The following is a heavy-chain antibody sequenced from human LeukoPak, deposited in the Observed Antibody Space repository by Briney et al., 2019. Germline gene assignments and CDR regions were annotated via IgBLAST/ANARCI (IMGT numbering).Heavy chain of an antibody. CDR1: GASVSSHY. V-gene: IGHV4-59*08. D-gene: IGHD6-6*01. CDR2: TYVSGST. Sequence: SETLSLTCTVSGASVSSHYWYWIRQPPGKGLEWIGYTYVSGSTNYNPSLKSRVTISGDTSKNQLSLKLSSVTAADTAVYYCATSIAATKGGFDPWGQGTLVTVSS. J-gene: IGHJ5*02. CDR3: ATSIAATKGGFDP.